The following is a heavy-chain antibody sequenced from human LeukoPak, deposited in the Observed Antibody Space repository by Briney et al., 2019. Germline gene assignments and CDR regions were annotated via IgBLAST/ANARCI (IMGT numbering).Heavy chain of an antibody. CDR1: GGSISSYY. D-gene: IGHD2-2*01. V-gene: IGHV4-4*07. Sequence: SETLSLTCTVSGGSISSYYWSWIRQPAGKGLEWIGRIYTSGSTNYNPFLTSGVTMSVEKRKKKFSLKLSSVTAADTAVYYCARGKGYCSSTSCGYCSGGNCYANYYYYYMDVWGKGTTVTVSS. J-gene: IGHJ6*03. CDR3: ARGKGYCSSTSCGYCSGGNCYANYYYYYMDV. CDR2: IYTSGST.